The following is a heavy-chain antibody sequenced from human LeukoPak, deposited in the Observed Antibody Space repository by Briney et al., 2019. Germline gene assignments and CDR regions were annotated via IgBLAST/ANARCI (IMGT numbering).Heavy chain of an antibody. CDR3: ARSRSGLGDY. CDR2: INPSGGST. V-gene: IGHV1-46*01. J-gene: IGHJ4*02. Sequence: ASVKVSCKASGYTFTSYYMHWVRQAPGQGLEWMGIINPSGGSTNYAQKFQGRVTMTRDTSISTAYMELSRLRSDDTAVYYCARSRSGLGDYWGQGTLVTVSS. CDR1: GYTFTSYY. D-gene: IGHD3-22*01.